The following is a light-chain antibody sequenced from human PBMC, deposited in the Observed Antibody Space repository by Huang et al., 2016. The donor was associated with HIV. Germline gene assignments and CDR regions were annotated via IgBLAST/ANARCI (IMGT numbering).Light chain of an antibody. Sequence: DIVLTQSPATLSLSPGERATLSCRASQSVRSYLAWYQQRPGQAPRLLIYDASNRATGIPARFSGSGSGTDFTLTISSLEPEDFAVYYCQQRSNWPPFTFGGGTKVEIK. V-gene: IGKV3-11*01. CDR3: QQRSNWPPFT. CDR2: DAS. J-gene: IGKJ4*01. CDR1: QSVRSY.